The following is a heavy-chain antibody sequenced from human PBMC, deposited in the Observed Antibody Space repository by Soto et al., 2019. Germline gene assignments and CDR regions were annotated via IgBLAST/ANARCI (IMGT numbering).Heavy chain of an antibody. J-gene: IGHJ4*02. CDR2: ISAYNGNT. Sequence: ASVKVSCKASGYTFTSYGISWVRQAPGQGLEWMGWISAYNGNTNYAQKLQGRVTMTTDTSTSTAYMELRSLRSDDTAVYYCARDQGILTGYDYFDYWGQGTLVIVSS. V-gene: IGHV1-18*04. CDR1: GYTFTSYG. CDR3: ARDQGILTGYDYFDY. D-gene: IGHD3-9*01.